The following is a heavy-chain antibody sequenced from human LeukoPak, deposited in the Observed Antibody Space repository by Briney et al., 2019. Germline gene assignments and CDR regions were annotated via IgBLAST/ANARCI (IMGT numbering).Heavy chain of an antibody. D-gene: IGHD3-16*01. V-gene: IGHV4-4*07. CDR1: GDCMSYYY. J-gene: IGHJ5*02. CDR3: ARGDYYDGGGRNWFDV. CDR2: IHTSGTT. Sequence: SETLSLTCTVSGDCMSYYYWNFIRQPAGKGLEWIGRIHTSGTTYYSASLKSRVSMSVDSSRNQFSLRLTSVTAADTAIYFCARGDYYDGGGRNWFDVWGQGTLVTVSS.